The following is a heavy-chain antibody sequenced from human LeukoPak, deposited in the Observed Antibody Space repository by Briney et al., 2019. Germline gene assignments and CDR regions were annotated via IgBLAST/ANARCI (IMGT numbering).Heavy chain of an antibody. CDR3: ARVSKFGIRYFDY. CDR2: INHSGST. CDR1: GGSFSGYY. Sequence: SETLSLTCAVYGGSFSGYYWSWIRQPPGKGLEWIGEINHSGSTNYNRSLKSRVTISVDTSKNQFSLKLSSVTAADTAVYYCARVSKFGIRYFDYWGQGTLVTVSS. V-gene: IGHV4-34*01. D-gene: IGHD3-16*01. J-gene: IGHJ4*02.